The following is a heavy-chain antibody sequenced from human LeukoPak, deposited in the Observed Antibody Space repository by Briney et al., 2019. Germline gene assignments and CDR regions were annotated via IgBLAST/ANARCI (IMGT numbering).Heavy chain of an antibody. V-gene: IGHV1-2*02. D-gene: IGHD2-2*01. Sequence: ASVKVSGKASGYTFTGYYMHWVRQAPGQGLEWMGWINPNSGGTNYAQKFQGRVTMTRDTSISTAYMELSRLRSDDTAVYYCARSPVGADQLGNAFDIWGQGTMVTVSS. J-gene: IGHJ3*02. CDR1: GYTFTGYY. CDR3: ARSPVGADQLGNAFDI. CDR2: INPNSGGT.